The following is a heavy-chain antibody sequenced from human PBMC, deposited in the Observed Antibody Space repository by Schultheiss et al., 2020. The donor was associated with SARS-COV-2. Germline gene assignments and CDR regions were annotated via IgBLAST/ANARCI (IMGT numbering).Heavy chain of an antibody. D-gene: IGHD2-2*01. V-gene: IGHV4-59*01. CDR1: GGSFSGYY. Sequence: SETLSLTCAVYGGSFSGYYWSWIRQPPGKGLEWIGYIYYSGSTYYNPSLKSRVTISVDTSKNQFSLKLSSVTAADTAVYYCAREYCSSTSCYYNWFDPWGQGTLVTVSS. J-gene: IGHJ5*02. CDR2: IYYSGST. CDR3: AREYCSSTSCYYNWFDP.